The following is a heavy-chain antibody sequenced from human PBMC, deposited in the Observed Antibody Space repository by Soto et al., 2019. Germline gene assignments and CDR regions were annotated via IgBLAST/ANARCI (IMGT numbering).Heavy chain of an antibody. CDR1: GFTFSSYG. V-gene: IGHV3-30*18. Sequence: GGSLRLSCAASGFTFSSYGMHWVRQAPGKGLEWVAVISYDGSNKYYADSVKGRFTISRDNSKNTLYLQMNSLRAEDTAVYYCAKDFASTGGFSGFWTRALAYYFDYWGQGTLVTVSS. CDR3: AKDFASTGGFSGFWTRALAYYFDY. D-gene: IGHD3-22*01. J-gene: IGHJ4*02. CDR2: ISYDGSNK.